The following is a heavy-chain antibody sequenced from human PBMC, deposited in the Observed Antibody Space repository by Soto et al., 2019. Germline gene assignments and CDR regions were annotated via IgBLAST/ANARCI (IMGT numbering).Heavy chain of an antibody. CDR3: AKPPSSSPKLDGYLQH. V-gene: IGHV3-23*01. Sequence: EVQLLESGGGLVQPGGSLRLSCAASGFTFSSYAMSWVSQAPGKGLEWVSAISGSGGSTYYADSVKGRFTISRDNSKNALYPQMNSLRAEDTAVYYCAKPPSSSPKLDGYLQHWGQGPLVTVSS. CDR2: ISGSGGST. J-gene: IGHJ1*01. D-gene: IGHD6-13*01. CDR1: GFTFSSYA.